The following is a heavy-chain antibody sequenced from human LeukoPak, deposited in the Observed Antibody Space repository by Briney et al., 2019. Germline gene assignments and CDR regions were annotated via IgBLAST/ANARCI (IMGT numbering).Heavy chain of an antibody. CDR2: FYVGGAT. V-gene: IGHV3-53*01. Sequence: GGSLRLSCAVSGFSVTNNYMSWVRQAPGKGLEWVSVFYVGGATYYADSVKGRFTISRDNSKNTLYLQMNSLRAEDTAVYYCTGDGVAGTGTVYWGQGTLVTVSS. CDR1: GFSVTNNY. D-gene: IGHD6-19*01. J-gene: IGHJ4*02. CDR3: TGDGVAGTGTVY.